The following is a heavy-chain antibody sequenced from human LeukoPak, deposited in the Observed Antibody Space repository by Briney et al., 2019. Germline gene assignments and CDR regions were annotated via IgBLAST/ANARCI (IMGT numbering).Heavy chain of an antibody. V-gene: IGHV3-48*03. CDR2: ISSSGSTI. CDR3: AREFSGSYYGY. Sequence: GGSLRLSCAASGFTFSSYEMNWVRQAPGKGLEWVSYISSSGSTIYYADSVKGRFTISRDNAKNSLYLQMNSLRAEDTALYYCAREFSGSYYGYWGQGTLVTVSS. J-gene: IGHJ4*02. D-gene: IGHD1-26*01. CDR1: GFTFSSYE.